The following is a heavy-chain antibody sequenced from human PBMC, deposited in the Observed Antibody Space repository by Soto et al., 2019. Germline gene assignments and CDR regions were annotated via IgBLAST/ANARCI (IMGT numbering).Heavy chain of an antibody. CDR1: GGSIISADSY. Sequence: SETLSLTCAVSGGSIISADSYWTWIRQSPGKGLEWIGYVYFSGNTNYNPSLKSRVTISIDTSKNQFSLRLASVTAADTAFYYCGSVRPSGYVLSWGQGTLVTVSS. CDR3: GSVRPSGYVLS. D-gene: IGHD6-25*01. J-gene: IGHJ5*02. V-gene: IGHV4-61*08. CDR2: VYFSGNT.